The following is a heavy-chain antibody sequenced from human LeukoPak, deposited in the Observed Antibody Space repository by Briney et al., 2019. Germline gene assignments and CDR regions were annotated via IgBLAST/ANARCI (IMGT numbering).Heavy chain of an antibody. V-gene: IGHV3-74*01. Sequence: GGSLRLSCAASGLTFSSHWMHWVRQVPGKGLVWVSRISSDGSSTSYADPVKGRFTISRDNAKNTLYLQMNSLRAEDTAVYYCTTTMSSEPYYWGQGTLVTVSS. CDR2: ISSDGSST. CDR1: GLTFSSHW. D-gene: IGHD3-22*01. CDR3: TTTMSSEPYY. J-gene: IGHJ4*02.